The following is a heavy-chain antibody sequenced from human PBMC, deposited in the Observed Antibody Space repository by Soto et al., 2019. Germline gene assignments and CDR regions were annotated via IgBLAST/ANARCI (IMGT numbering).Heavy chain of an antibody. CDR3: AKKGYYPSGKINLFDS. J-gene: IGHJ4*02. D-gene: IGHD3-10*01. CDR2: IHSGST. Sequence: SETLSLTCAVSGYSTTSDYYWGWIRQSPGKGLEWIGSIHSGSTYYNPSLQSRVTVSVDTSKNQFSLRLTSVTAADTAMYYCAKKGYYPSGKINLFDSWGQGTLVTVSS. CDR1: GYSTTSDYY. V-gene: IGHV4-38-2*01.